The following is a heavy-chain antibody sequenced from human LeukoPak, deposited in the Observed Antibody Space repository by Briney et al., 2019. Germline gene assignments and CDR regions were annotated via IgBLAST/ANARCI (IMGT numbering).Heavy chain of an antibody. V-gene: IGHV1-18*01. CDR3: ARATGTWGHDGFDI. CDR1: GYTFMSHG. Sequence: DSVEVSCKAYGYTFMSHGISWVRQAPGQGLEWMGWISGSSSNTNYAQRLQGRVTMTTDTSTTTAYMELRSLRSDDTAVYYCARATGTWGHDGFDIWGQGTMVTVSS. D-gene: IGHD3-16*01. J-gene: IGHJ3*02. CDR2: ISGSSSNT.